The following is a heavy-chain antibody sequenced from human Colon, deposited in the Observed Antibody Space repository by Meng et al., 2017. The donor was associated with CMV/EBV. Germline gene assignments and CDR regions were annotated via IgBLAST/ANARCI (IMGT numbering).Heavy chain of an antibody. CDR2: ISYDGSNK. V-gene: IGHV3-30*04. J-gene: IGHJ4*02. CDR3: ASPMYCSSTSCLWTFNS. CDR1: GFTFSSYA. Sequence: GESLRLSCAASGFTFSSYAMHWVRQAPGKGLEWVAVISYDGSNKYYTDSVKGRFTISRDNSKNTLYLQMSSLRAEDTAVFYCASPMYCSSTSCLWTFNSWGQGTLVTVSS. D-gene: IGHD2-2*01.